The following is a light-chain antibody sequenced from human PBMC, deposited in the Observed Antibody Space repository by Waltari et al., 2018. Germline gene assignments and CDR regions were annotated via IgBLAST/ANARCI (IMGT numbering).Light chain of an antibody. CDR3: AAWDDSLNGWV. CDR2: NDE. CDR1: SSNIGSNS. Sequence: QSVLTQPPSASGTPGQSVTISCSGSSSNIGSNSVNWYQQLPGSAPKLLIYNDERRPSGGPDRFSGSKSGTSASLAISGLQSEDEADYYCAAWDDSLNGWVFGGGTKLTVL. J-gene: IGLJ3*02. V-gene: IGLV1-44*01.